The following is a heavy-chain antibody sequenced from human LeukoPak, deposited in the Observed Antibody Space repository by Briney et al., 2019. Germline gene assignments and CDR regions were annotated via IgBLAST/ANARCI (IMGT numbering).Heavy chain of an antibody. D-gene: IGHD6-13*01. CDR1: EFPFSTYW. CDR2: IRQDGSET. J-gene: IGHJ4*02. CDR3: VRGCGRSSCPYFFDL. V-gene: IGHV3-7*01. Sequence: GGSLRLSCVVSEFPFSTYWMSWVSQAPGKGLEWVATIRQDGSETHYVDSVRGRFITSRDNAKNSLYLQMNSLRVEDTAVYFCVRGCGRSSCPYFFDLWGQGTLVSVSS.